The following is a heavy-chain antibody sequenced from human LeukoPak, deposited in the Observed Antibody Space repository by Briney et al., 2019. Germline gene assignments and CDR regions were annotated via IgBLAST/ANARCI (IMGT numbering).Heavy chain of an antibody. CDR3: ARDLEVSTIGYFDY. CDR2: IHYSGST. CDR1: GGSISSHH. V-gene: IGHV4-59*11. Sequence: SETLSLTCTVSGGSISSHHWSWIRQPPGKGLEWVAYIHYSGSTNYNPSLKSRVTISVETSKNQFFLKLNSVSAADTAVYYCARDLEVSTIGYFDYWGQGALVTVSS. D-gene: IGHD5/OR15-5a*01. J-gene: IGHJ4*02.